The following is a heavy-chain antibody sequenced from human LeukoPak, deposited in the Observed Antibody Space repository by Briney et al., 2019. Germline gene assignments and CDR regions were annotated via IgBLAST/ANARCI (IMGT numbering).Heavy chain of an antibody. V-gene: IGHV3-23*01. CDR1: GFTFSSYV. CDR2: ISGSGGST. J-gene: IGHJ4*02. D-gene: IGHD1-1*01. Sequence: PGGSLRLSCAASGFTFSSYVMTWVRQAPGKGLEWVSSISGSGGSTYYADSVKGRFTISRDNSKNTLHLQMNSLRAEDTAVYYCAKDAGGHDYWGQGTLATVSS. CDR3: AKDAGGHDY.